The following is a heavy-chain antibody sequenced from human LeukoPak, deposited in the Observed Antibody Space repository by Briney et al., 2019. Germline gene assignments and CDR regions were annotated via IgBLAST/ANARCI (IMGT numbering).Heavy chain of an antibody. Sequence: GESLKISCHASGYSFTSYWIAWVRQRPGKGPEWVGVMYPGESDTRYSPSFQGQVTLSADKSTKTAYLQWSSLKASDTAMYYCARGYCGGDCYSVNWFDPWGQGTLVTVSS. V-gene: IGHV5-51*01. D-gene: IGHD2-21*02. CDR3: ARGYCGGDCYSVNWFDP. CDR2: MYPGESDT. J-gene: IGHJ5*02. CDR1: GYSFTSYW.